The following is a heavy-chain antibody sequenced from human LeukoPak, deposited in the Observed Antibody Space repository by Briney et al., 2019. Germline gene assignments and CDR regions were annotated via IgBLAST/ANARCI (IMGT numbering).Heavy chain of an antibody. V-gene: IGHV4-34*01. J-gene: IGHJ6*02. Sequence: LETLSLTCAVYGGSFSGYYWSWIRQPPGKGLEWIGEINHSGSTNYNPSLKSRVTISVDTSKNQFSLKLSSVTAADTAVYYWARGPDRISTVTPTNYYYGMDVWGQGTTVTVSS. CDR1: GGSFSGYY. CDR2: INHSGST. CDR3: ARGPDRISTVTPTNYYYGMDV. D-gene: IGHD4-17*01.